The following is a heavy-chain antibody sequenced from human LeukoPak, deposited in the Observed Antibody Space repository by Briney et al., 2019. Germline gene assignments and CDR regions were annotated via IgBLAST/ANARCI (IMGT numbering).Heavy chain of an antibody. CDR3: ASLSIVVVPAATLTDY. D-gene: IGHD2-2*01. Sequence: PGGSLRLSCAASGFTFSSYSMNWVRQAPGKGLEWVSSISSSSSYIYYADSVKGRFTISRDNAKNSLYLQMNSLRAEDTAVYYCASLSIVVVPAATLTDYWGQGTLVTVSS. CDR1: GFTFSSYS. CDR2: ISSSSSYI. J-gene: IGHJ4*02. V-gene: IGHV3-21*01.